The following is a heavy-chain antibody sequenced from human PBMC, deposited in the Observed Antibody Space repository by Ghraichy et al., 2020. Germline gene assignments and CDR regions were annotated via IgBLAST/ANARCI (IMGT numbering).Heavy chain of an antibody. D-gene: IGHD6-19*01. J-gene: IGHJ5*02. Sequence: LSLTCAAPGFTLSSYGMHWVRQAPGKGLEWVAFIRYDGSNKYYSDSVKGRFTISRDNSKNTLYLEMNSLRAEDTAVYYCAKDQSSSGWYRGSWFDPWGQGTLVTVSS. CDR3: AKDQSSSGWYRGSWFDP. CDR2: IRYDGSNK. CDR1: GFTLSSYG. V-gene: IGHV3-30*02.